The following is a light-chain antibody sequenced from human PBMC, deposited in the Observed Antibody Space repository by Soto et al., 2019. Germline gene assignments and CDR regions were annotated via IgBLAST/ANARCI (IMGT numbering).Light chain of an antibody. CDR2: DAS. CDR3: QQYNSYWT. V-gene: IGKV1-5*01. Sequence: DLQMTQSPSTLSASVGDRVTITCRASQSISSWLAWYQQKPGKAPKLLICDASSLESGVPSRFSGSGSGKEFTLTISILQPDDFANYYCQQYNSYWTFGQGTKVEIK. CDR1: QSISSW. J-gene: IGKJ1*01.